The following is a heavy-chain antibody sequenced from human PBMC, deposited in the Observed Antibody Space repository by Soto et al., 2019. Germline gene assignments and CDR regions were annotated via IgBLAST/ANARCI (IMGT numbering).Heavy chain of an antibody. V-gene: IGHV4-30-4*01. CDR1: GGSISSGDYY. J-gene: IGHJ6*02. D-gene: IGHD1-7*01. CDR2: IYYSGST. CDR3: ARDGRGITGTLGYYYYGMAV. Sequence: SETLSLTCTVSGGSISSGDYYWSWIRQPPGKGLEWIGYIYYSGSTYYNPSLKSRVTISVDTSKNQFSLKLSSVTAADTAVYYCARDGRGITGTLGYYYYGMAVWGQGTTVTVSS.